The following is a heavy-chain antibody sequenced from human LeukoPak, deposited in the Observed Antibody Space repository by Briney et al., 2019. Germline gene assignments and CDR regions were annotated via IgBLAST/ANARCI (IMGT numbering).Heavy chain of an antibody. J-gene: IGHJ4*02. CDR1: GGSISSYY. CDR3: ARHYGGTYYYDSRGYFDY. CDR2: IYYSGST. D-gene: IGHD3-22*01. V-gene: IGHV4-59*08. Sequence: SETLSLTCTVSGGSISSYYWSWIRQPPGKGLEWIGYIYYSGSTNYNPSLKSRVTISVGASKNQFSLKLSSVTAADTAVCYCARHYGGTYYYDSRGYFDYWGQGTLVTVSS.